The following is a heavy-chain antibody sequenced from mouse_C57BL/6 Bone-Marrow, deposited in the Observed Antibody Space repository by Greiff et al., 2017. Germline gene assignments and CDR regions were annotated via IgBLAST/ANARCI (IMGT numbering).Heavy chain of an antibody. V-gene: IGHV1-55*01. J-gene: IGHJ1*03. CDR1: GYTFTSYW. Sequence: VQLQQSGAELVKPGASVKLSCKASGYTFTSYWIPWVKQRPGHGLEWIGEIFPGSGSTNYNAKFKGKATLTADTSSNTDYLHLSSLTSEDSALXYSAIDCWYFDVWGTGTTVTVSS. CDR3: AIDCWYFDV. CDR2: IFPGSGST.